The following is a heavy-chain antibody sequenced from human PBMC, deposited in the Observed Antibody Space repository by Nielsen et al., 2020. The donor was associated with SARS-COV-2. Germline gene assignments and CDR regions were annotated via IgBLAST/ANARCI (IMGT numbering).Heavy chain of an antibody. Sequence: ASVKVSCKASGYTFTSYGISWVRQAPGQGPEWMGWINAGNGNTKYSQKFQGRVTITRDTSASTAYMELSSLRSEDTAVYYCARDIRFLEWFDAFDIWGQGTMVTVSS. CDR2: INAGNGNT. D-gene: IGHD3-3*01. J-gene: IGHJ3*02. CDR3: ARDIRFLEWFDAFDI. V-gene: IGHV1-3*01. CDR1: GYTFTSYG.